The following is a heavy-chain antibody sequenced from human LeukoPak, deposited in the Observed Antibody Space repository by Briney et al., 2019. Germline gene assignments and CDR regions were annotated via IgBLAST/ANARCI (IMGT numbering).Heavy chain of an antibody. CDR2: ISYDGSNK. CDR1: GFTFSSYA. D-gene: IGHD6-13*01. Sequence: GRSLRLSCAASGFTFSSYAMHWVRQAPGKGLEWVAVISYDGSNKYYADSVKGRFTISRDNSKNTLYLQMNSLRAEDTAVYYCARPTKYSSSWYYFDYWGQGTLVTVSS. J-gene: IGHJ4*02. V-gene: IGHV3-30*14. CDR3: ARPTKYSSSWYYFDY.